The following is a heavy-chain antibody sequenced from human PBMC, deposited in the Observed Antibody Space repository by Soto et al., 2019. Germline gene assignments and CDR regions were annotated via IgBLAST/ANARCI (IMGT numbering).Heavy chain of an antibody. Sequence: GGSLRLSCAASGFTFSSYGMHWVRQAPGKGLEWVAVIWYDGSNKYYADSVKGRFTISRDNSKNTLYLQMNSLRAEDTAVYYCASLCSGGSCYGSFVATLPFDIWGQGTMVTVSS. D-gene: IGHD2-15*01. CDR3: ASLCSGGSCYGSFVATLPFDI. CDR2: IWYDGSNK. J-gene: IGHJ3*02. CDR1: GFTFSSYG. V-gene: IGHV3-33*01.